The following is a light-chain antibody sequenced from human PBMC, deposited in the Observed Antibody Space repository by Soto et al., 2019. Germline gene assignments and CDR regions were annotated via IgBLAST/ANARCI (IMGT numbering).Light chain of an antibody. J-gene: IGKJ2*01. CDR3: QQYGNSPMYT. V-gene: IGKV3-20*01. Sequence: ELVLTQSPGTLSLSPGERATLSCTASRSVNRSYLTWYQQKPGQAPRLLIYGTSSRATGIPDRFSGSGSGTDFTLTISRVEPEDFAVYYCQQYGNSPMYTFGRGTKLEIK. CDR2: GTS. CDR1: RSVNRSY.